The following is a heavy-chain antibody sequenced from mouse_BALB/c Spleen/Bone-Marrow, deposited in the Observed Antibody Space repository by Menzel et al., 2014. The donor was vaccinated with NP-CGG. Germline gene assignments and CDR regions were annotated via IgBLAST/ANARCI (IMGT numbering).Heavy chain of an antibody. J-gene: IGHJ4*01. CDR3: ARGGDDFSLDY. D-gene: IGHD2-4*01. CDR1: GYAFTDRW. V-gene: IGHV1-69*01. CDR2: IDTSDSYT. Sequence: QVHVKQSGTELVMPGASVKMSCKASGYAFTDRWIHWVKQRPGQGLEWIGAIDTSDSYTNYNQKFKGKATLTVDESSSTAYIHLSSLTSEDSAVCYCARGGDDFSLDYWGQRTSVTVSS.